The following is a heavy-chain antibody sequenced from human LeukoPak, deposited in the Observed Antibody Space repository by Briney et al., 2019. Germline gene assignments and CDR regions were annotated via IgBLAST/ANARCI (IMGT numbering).Heavy chain of an antibody. CDR1: GFTFSSYG. J-gene: IGHJ4*02. CDR2: IRYDGSNK. D-gene: IGHD6-13*01. Sequence: PGGSLRLSCAASGFTFSSYGMHWVRQAPGKGLEWVAFIRYDGSNKYFAESVKGRFTISRDNSKNTLYLQMNSLRAEDTAVYYCAKDHRRAAAHFDYWGQGTLVTVSS. CDR3: AKDHRRAAAHFDY. V-gene: IGHV3-30*02.